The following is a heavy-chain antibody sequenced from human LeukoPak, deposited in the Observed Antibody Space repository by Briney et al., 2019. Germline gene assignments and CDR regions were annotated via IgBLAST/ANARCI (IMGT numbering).Heavy chain of an antibody. Sequence: PSETLSLTCTVSGGSISSYYWSWIRQPAGKGLESIGHISTSGSTNYNPSLKSRVTMSVDTSKNQFSLKLSSVTAADTAVYYCARHNLLWFGDPYYFDYWGQGTLVTVSS. J-gene: IGHJ4*02. CDR1: GGSISSYY. CDR3: ARHNLLWFGDPYYFDY. CDR2: ISTSGST. V-gene: IGHV4-4*07. D-gene: IGHD3-10*01.